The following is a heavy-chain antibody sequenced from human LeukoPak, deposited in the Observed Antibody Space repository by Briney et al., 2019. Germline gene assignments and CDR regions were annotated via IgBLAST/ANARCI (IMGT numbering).Heavy chain of an antibody. CDR3: ASTDAGYSSSWRLGWFDL. Sequence: SLKLSCKASGGTFSSYAISWVRQPPGQGLEWMGGIIPIFGTANYAQKSQSRVTITADASKSTAYMELSSLSSADTAVYYCASTDAGYSSSWRLGWFDLWGQGTLVTLSS. CDR2: IIPIFGTA. CDR1: GGTFSSYA. V-gene: IGHV1-69*13. D-gene: IGHD6-13*01. J-gene: IGHJ5*02.